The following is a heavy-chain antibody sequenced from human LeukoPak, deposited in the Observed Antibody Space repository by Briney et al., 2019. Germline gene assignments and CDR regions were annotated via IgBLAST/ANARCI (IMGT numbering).Heavy chain of an antibody. V-gene: IGHV3-9*01. Sequence: GGSLRLSCAASGFSFDDHAMHWVRQAPGKGLEWVSGISWNSGNIGYADSVKGRFTISRDNAKNSLYLQMNSLRADDTALYYCAKDTRGYSYGSYFDYWGQGTLVTVSS. CDR3: AKDTRGYSYGSYFDY. J-gene: IGHJ4*02. CDR2: ISWNSGNI. CDR1: GFSFDDHA. D-gene: IGHD5-18*01.